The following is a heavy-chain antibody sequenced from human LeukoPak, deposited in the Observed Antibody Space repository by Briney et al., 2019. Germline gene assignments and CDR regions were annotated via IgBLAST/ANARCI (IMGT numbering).Heavy chain of an antibody. Sequence: PSETLSLTCTVSGGSISTRGYFWGWIRQPPGKGLEWIGSIYYSGSTYNNPSLKSRVTISFDTSNNQFSLKLTSVTAADTAVYYCARDYMGSGSYTGLWGQGTLVTVSS. CDR1: GGSISTRGYF. V-gene: IGHV4-39*07. D-gene: IGHD3-10*01. CDR2: IYYSGST. J-gene: IGHJ4*02. CDR3: ARDYMGSGSYTGL.